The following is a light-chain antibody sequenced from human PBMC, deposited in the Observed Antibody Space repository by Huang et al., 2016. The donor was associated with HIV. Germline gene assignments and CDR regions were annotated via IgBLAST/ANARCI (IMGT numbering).Light chain of an antibody. J-gene: IGKJ5*01. Sequence: DIQMTQSPSSLSASVGDRVTITCRASQDIKNYLAWYQQKPGQVPKVLISAASTLQVGVPSRFSGRGSGTDFTLTISGLQPDDIATYYCQNYKSVPLTFGQGTRLEIK. CDR2: AAS. CDR3: QNYKSVPLT. CDR1: QDIKNY. V-gene: IGKV1-27*01.